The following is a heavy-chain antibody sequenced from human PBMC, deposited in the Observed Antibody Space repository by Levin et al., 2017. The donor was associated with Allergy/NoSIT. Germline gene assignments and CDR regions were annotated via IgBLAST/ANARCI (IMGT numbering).Heavy chain of an antibody. CDR3: ARGRNGGGDFDY. CDR2: ISSSGSTI. J-gene: IGHJ4*02. CDR1: GFTFSSYE. Sequence: PTGGSLRLSCAASGFTFSSYEMNWVRQAPGKGLEWVSYISSSGSTIYYADSVKGRFTISRDNAKNSLYLQMNSLRAEDTAVYYCARGRNGGGDFDYWGQGTLVTVSS. V-gene: IGHV3-48*03. D-gene: IGHD2-8*01.